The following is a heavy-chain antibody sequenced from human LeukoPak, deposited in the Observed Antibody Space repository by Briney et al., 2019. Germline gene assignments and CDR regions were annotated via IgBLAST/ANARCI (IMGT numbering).Heavy chain of an antibody. CDR2: INPSGGST. Sequence: ASVKVSCKASGYTFTSYYMHWVRQAPGQGLEWMGIINPSGGSTSYAQKFQGRVTMTRDMSTSTVYMELSSLRSEDTAVYYCARDLYGAAQGWYWFDPWGQGTLVTVSS. J-gene: IGHJ5*02. V-gene: IGHV1-46*01. CDR3: ARDLYGAAQGWYWFDP. D-gene: IGHD4-17*01. CDR1: GYTFTSYY.